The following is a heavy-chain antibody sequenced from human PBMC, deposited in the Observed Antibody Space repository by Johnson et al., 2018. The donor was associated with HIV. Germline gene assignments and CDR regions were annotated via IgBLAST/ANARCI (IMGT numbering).Heavy chain of an antibody. CDR3: ATSWSHFAFDI. D-gene: IGHD1-26*01. CDR1: GFTFSSYT. J-gene: IGHJ3*02. Sequence: QVQLVESGGGVAQPGRSLRLSCVASGFTFSSYTMHWVRQAPGKGLEWVAVISYDGSNKYYADSVKGRFTISRDNSKNTLYLQMSSLRAEDTAVYYCATSWSHFAFDIWGQGTMVTVSS. CDR2: ISYDGSNK. V-gene: IGHV3-30-3*01.